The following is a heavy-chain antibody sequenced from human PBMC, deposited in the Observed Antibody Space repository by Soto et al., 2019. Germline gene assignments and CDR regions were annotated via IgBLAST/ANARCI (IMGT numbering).Heavy chain of an antibody. CDR1: GFTVSTKY. CDR3: ARLYDSSGHHPGSFDY. D-gene: IGHD3-22*01. Sequence: PGGSLRLACAASGFTVSTKYMSWVRQAPGKGLEWVSVIYSGGSTFYADSVRGRFTISRDISKNTLFLQMNSLRAEDTAVYYCARLYDSSGHHPGSFDYWGQGTLVSGSS. J-gene: IGHJ4*02. V-gene: IGHV3-66*01. CDR2: IYSGGST.